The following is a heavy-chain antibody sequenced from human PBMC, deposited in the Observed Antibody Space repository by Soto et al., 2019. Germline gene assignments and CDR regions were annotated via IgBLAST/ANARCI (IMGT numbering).Heavy chain of an antibody. CDR2: IYYSGNT. V-gene: IGHV4-61*08. Sequence: SETLSLTCTVSGGSVSSGDYYWSWIRQPPGKGLEWIGYIYYSGNTNYNPSLKSRVIISVDTSKNLFSLKLTSVTAADTAVYYCARIPVDTSMIYWLDPWGQGTLVTAPQ. J-gene: IGHJ5*02. D-gene: IGHD5-18*01. CDR3: ARIPVDTSMIYWLDP. CDR1: GGSVSSGDYY.